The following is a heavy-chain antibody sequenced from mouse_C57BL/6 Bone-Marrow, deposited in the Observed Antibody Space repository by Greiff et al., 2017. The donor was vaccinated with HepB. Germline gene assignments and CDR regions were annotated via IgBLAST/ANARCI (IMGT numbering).Heavy chain of an antibody. D-gene: IGHD1-1*01. CDR3: ARRANYGPYYFDY. V-gene: IGHV1-64*01. Sequence: VQLQQPGAELVKPGASVKLSCKASGYTFTSYWMHWVKQRPGQGLEWIGMIRPNSGSTNYNEKFKSKATLTVDKSSSTAYMQLSSLTSEDSAVYYCARRANYGPYYFDYWGQGTTLTVSS. J-gene: IGHJ2*01. CDR2: IRPNSGST. CDR1: GYTFTSYW.